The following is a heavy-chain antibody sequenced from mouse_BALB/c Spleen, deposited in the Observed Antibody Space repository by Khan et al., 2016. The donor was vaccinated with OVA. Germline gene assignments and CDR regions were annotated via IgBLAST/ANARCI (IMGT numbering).Heavy chain of an antibody. CDR3: ARSTYRYAFAY. Sequence: EVQLQESGPSLVKPSQTLSLTCSVTGDSITSGYWSWIRKFPGNKLEYMGYMIYTGYTDYNPSLKRRLAITRHTSKNQYYLHLNSVTTEDTATYYCARSTYRYAFAYWGQGTLVTVSA. V-gene: IGHV3-8*02. CDR2: MIYTGYT. J-gene: IGHJ3*01. CDR1: GDSITSGY. D-gene: IGHD2-14*01.